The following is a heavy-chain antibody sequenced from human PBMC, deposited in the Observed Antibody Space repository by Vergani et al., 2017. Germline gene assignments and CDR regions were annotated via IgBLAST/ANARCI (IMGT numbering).Heavy chain of an antibody. CDR2: INHSGST. Sequence: QVPLQQWGAGLLKPSETLSLTCAVYGGSFSGYYWSWIRQPPWEGLEWIGEINHSGSTNYNPSLKSRITMSVDTSKNQFYLKLSSVTAADTAVYYCARTMVRGGILATALDYWGQGTLVTVSS. CDR1: GGSFSGYY. V-gene: IGHV4-34*01. D-gene: IGHD3-10*01. CDR3: ARTMVRGGILATALDY. J-gene: IGHJ4*02.